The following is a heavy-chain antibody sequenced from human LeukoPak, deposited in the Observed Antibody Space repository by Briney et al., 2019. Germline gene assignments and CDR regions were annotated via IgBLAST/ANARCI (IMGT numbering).Heavy chain of an antibody. J-gene: IGHJ5*02. D-gene: IGHD2-2*01. CDR3: ARSYCSSTSCYFNWFDP. Sequence: SETLSLTCAVSGGSISSGGYSWSWIRQPPGKGLEWIGYIYHSGSTYYNPSLKSRATISVDRSKNQFSLKLSSVTAADTAVYYCARSYCSSTSCYFNWFDPWGQGTLVTVSS. CDR1: GGSISSGGYS. V-gene: IGHV4-30-2*01. CDR2: IYHSGST.